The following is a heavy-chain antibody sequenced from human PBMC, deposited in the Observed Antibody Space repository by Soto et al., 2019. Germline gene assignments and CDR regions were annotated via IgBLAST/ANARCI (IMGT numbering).Heavy chain of an antibody. CDR3: AREERAPNFVDFDS. Sequence: QVQLVESGGGVVQPGRSLRLSCATSGFTFSAYGMHWVRQAPGKGLEWVAVIWYDGSNKYYADSVKGRFTVSRDNSMDTLYMQMNSLRAEDTAVYYCAREERAPNFVDFDSWGQGTLVTVSS. J-gene: IGHJ4*02. CDR2: IWYDGSNK. V-gene: IGHV3-33*01. CDR1: GFTFSAYG. D-gene: IGHD2-21*01.